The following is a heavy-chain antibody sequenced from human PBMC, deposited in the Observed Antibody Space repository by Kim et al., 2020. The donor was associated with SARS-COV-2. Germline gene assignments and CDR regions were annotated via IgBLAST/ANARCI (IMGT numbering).Heavy chain of an antibody. J-gene: IGHJ4*02. D-gene: IGHD3-10*01. CDR2: IWYDGSNK. Sequence: GGSLRLSCAASGFTFSSYGMHWVRQAPGKGLEWVAVIWYDGSNKYYADSVKGRFTISRDNSKNTLYLQMNSLRAEDTAVYYCARDSVEIWFGEKSFGYWGQGTLVTVSS. CDR3: ARDSVEIWFGEKSFGY. CDR1: GFTFSSYG. V-gene: IGHV3-33*01.